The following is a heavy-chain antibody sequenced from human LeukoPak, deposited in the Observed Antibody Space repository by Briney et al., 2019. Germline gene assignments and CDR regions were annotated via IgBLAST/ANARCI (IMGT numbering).Heavy chain of an antibody. V-gene: IGHV3-23*01. CDR2: ISGSGGST. J-gene: IGHJ6*01. CDR3: AKDKGWGYSSYDYYGMDV. Sequence: GGSLRLSCAASGFTFSSYAISWVRQAPGKGLEWVSGISGSGGSTYYADSVKGPFTICRDISKNTLYVQMNSLRAEDAAVYYCAKDKGWGYSSYDYYGMDVWGQGTTVTVSS. D-gene: IGHD1-26*01. CDR1: GFTFSSYA.